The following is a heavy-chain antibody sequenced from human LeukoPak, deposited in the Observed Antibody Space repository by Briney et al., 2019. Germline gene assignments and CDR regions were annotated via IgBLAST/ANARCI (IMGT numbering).Heavy chain of an antibody. CDR1: GGSISSSSYY. J-gene: IGHJ4*02. V-gene: IGHV4-39*07. CDR3: ARESRGVAAAGYFDY. Sequence: SETLSLTCTVSGGSISSSSYYWGWIRQPPGKGLEWIGRIYTSGSTNYNPSLKSRVTMSVDTSKNQFSLKLSSVTAADTAVYYCARESRGVAAAGYFDYWGQGTLVTVSS. D-gene: IGHD6-13*01. CDR2: IYTSGST.